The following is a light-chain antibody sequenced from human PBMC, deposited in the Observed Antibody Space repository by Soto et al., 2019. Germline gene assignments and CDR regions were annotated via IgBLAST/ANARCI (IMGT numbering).Light chain of an antibody. CDR3: QQTISVPFS. CDR2: AAS. V-gene: IGKV1-12*01. J-gene: IGKJ4*01. CDR1: QGISSW. Sequence: DIQMTQSPSFVSASVGDRVTITCRATQGISSWLAWYQQKPGEAPKLLIHAASSLQSGVPSRFSGSGSGTDFTLIISSLQPEDFATYYCQQTISVPFSFGGGTKVEIK.